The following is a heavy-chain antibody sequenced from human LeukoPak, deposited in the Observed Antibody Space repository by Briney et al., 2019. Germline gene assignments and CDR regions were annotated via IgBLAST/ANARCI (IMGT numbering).Heavy chain of an antibody. Sequence: ASVKVSCKASGYTFTSYGISWVRQATGQGLEWMGWMNPNSGNTGHAQKFQGRVTMTRNTSISTAYMELSSLRSEDTAVYYCARGYYEYGSGSKDYWGQGTLVTVSS. V-gene: IGHV1-8*02. CDR3: ARGYYEYGSGSKDY. CDR2: MNPNSGNT. D-gene: IGHD3-10*01. CDR1: GYTFTSYG. J-gene: IGHJ4*02.